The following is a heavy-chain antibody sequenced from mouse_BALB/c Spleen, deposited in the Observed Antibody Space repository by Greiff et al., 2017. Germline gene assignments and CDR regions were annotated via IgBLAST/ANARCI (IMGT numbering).Heavy chain of an antibody. J-gene: IGHJ4*01. V-gene: IGHV1-84*02. Sequence: QVQLQQSGPELVKPGASVKISCKASGYTFTDYDINWVKQKPGQGLEWIGWIYPGSGNTKYNEKFKGKATLTVDTSSSTAYMQLSSLTSEDTAVYFCARFSGYYAMDYWGQGTSVTVSS. D-gene: IGHD6-2*01. CDR2: IYPGSGNT. CDR3: ARFSGYYAMDY. CDR1: GYTFTDYD.